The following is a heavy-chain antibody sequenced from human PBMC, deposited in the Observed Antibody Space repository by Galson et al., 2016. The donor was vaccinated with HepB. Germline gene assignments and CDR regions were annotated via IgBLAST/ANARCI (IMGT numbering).Heavy chain of an antibody. J-gene: IGHJ4*02. D-gene: IGHD3-10*01. CDR1: GFTFSLYW. CDR2: IKYDESER. Sequence: SLRLSCAGSGFTFSLYWMTWVRQAPGKGLQWVANIKYDESERHYVDSVKGRFTISRDNAKKSVSLQMNSLRPQDTAVYYRSRTSSGISRDYCGQGTLVIVSS. CDR3: SRTSSGISRDY. V-gene: IGHV3-7*03.